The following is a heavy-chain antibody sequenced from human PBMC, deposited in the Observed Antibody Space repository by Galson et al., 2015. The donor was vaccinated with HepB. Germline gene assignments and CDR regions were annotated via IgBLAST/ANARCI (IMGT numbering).Heavy chain of an antibody. J-gene: IGHJ6*03. CDR1: GGSFSGYY. CDR3: ARGRMTYFGRYVDIYYYMDV. V-gene: IGHV4-34*01. CDR2: INHSGST. Sequence: TLSLTCAVYGGSFSGYYWIWIRQPPGKGLEWIGEINHSGSTNYNPSLKSRVTISVDTSKNQFSLKLSSVTAADTAVYYCARGRMTYFGRYVDIYYYMDVWGKGTTVTVSS. D-gene: IGHD3-9*01.